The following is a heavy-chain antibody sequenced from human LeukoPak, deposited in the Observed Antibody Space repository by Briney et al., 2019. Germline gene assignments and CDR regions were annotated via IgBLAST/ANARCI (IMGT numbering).Heavy chain of an antibody. J-gene: IGHJ4*02. Sequence: GGSLRLSCTASGFTFTTYWLGWVRQPPGKGLEWVANIKQDGTVKYYVDSVKGRSTISRDNAKKSLSLQMNSLRAEDTAVYYCARAQLISMVADSWGQGILVTVSS. D-gene: IGHD3-10*01. V-gene: IGHV3-7*01. CDR1: GFTFTTYW. CDR3: ARAQLISMVADS. CDR2: IKQDGTVK.